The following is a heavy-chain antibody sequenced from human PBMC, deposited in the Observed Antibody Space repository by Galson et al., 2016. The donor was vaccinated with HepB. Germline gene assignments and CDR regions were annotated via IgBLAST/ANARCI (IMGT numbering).Heavy chain of an antibody. Sequence: SLRLSCAASGFTFSNYGMHWVRQAPGKGLEWVAGILYDGRNKYYADSVKGRFTISRDNSKTTLYLQMNSLRAEDTAFYYCAKDSWRIAARPGTKFDFWGQGTLVTVSS. CDR1: GFTFSNYG. V-gene: IGHV3-30*18. CDR3: AKDSWRIAARPGTKFDF. D-gene: IGHD6-6*01. CDR2: ILYDGRNK. J-gene: IGHJ4*02.